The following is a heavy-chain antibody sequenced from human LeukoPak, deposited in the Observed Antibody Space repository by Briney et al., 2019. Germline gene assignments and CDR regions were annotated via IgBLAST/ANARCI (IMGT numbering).Heavy chain of an antibody. D-gene: IGHD4-23*01. V-gene: IGHV1-46*01. CDR1: GYTFTSYY. CDR2: INPSGGST. Sequence: ASVKVSCKASGYTFTSYYMHWVRQAPGQGLEWMGIINPSGGSTSYAQKFQGRVTMTRDMSTSTDYMELSSLRSEDTAVYYCARDNSVEDTAWWFDPWGQGTLVTVSS. J-gene: IGHJ5*02. CDR3: ARDNSVEDTAWWFDP.